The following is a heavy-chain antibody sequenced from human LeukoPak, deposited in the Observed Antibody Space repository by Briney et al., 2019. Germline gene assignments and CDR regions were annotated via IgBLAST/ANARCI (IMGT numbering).Heavy chain of an antibody. CDR3: ARGGCSGGSCYPYYYYYMDV. Sequence: SVKVSCKASGGTFSSYAISWVRQAPGQGLEWMGGIIPIFGTANYAQKFQGRVTITADKSTSTAYMELSSLRSEDTAVYYCARGGCSGGSCYPYYYYYMDVWGKGTTVTVSS. CDR1: GGTFSSYA. CDR2: IIPIFGTA. D-gene: IGHD2-15*01. V-gene: IGHV1-69*06. J-gene: IGHJ6*03.